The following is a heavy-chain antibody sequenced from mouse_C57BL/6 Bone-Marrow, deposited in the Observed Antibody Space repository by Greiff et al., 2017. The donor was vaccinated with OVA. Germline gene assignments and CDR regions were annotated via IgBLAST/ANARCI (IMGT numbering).Heavy chain of an antibody. CDR2: ISDGGSYT. CDR3: ASPYGNYWYFDV. CDR1: GFTFSSYA. D-gene: IGHD2-1*01. Sequence: EVQVVESGGGLVKPGGSLKLSCAASGFTFSSYAMSWVRQTPEKRLEWVATISDGGSYTYYPDNVKGRFTISRDNAKNNLYLQMSHLKSEDTAMYYCASPYGNYWYFDVWGTGTTVTVSS. V-gene: IGHV5-4*01. J-gene: IGHJ1*03.